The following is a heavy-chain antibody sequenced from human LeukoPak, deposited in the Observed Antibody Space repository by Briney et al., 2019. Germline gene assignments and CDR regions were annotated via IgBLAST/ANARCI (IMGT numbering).Heavy chain of an antibody. CDR3: ARKGDSSTWYDDY. D-gene: IGHD6-13*01. J-gene: IGHJ4*02. Sequence: PGGSLRLSCAASGFTVSSNYMSWVRQPPGKGLEWIGEINHSGSTNYNPSLKSRVTISVDTSKNQFSLKLSSVTAADTAVYYCARKGDSSTWYDDYWGQGTLLTVSS. CDR1: GFTVSSNY. CDR2: INHSGST. V-gene: IGHV4-34*01.